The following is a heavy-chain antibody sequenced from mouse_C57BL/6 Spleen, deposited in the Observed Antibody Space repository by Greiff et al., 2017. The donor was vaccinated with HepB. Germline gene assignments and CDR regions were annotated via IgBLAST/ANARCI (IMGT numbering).Heavy chain of an antibody. Sequence: VQLKQSGPGLVKPSQSLSLTCSVTGYSITSGYYWNWIRQFPGNKLEWMGYISYDGSNNYNPSLKNRISITRDTSKNQFFLKLNSVTTEDTATYYCAREGSNGNFDYWGQGTTLTVSS. CDR2: ISYDGSN. CDR1: GYSITSGYY. CDR3: AREGSNGNFDY. J-gene: IGHJ2*01. V-gene: IGHV3-6*01. D-gene: IGHD2-5*01.